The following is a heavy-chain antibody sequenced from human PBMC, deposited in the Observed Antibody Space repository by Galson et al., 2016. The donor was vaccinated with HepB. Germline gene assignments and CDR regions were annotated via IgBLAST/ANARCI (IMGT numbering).Heavy chain of an antibody. CDR1: GLTFSNYA. D-gene: IGHD6-13*01. J-gene: IGHJ5*02. Sequence: SLRLSCAASGLTFSNYAMTWVRQAPGKGLEWVSGISGDTTTTYYADSVKGRFTISRDNSKNTFYLQMNSLRAEDTPSYYCAKGGGSTWYISPHFVDPWGQGTLVTVSS. CDR3: AKGGGSTWYISPHFVDP. CDR2: ISGDTTTT. V-gene: IGHV3-23*01.